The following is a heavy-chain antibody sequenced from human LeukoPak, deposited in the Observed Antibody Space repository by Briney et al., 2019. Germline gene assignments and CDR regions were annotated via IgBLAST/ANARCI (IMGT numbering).Heavy chain of an antibody. V-gene: IGHV1-69*05. D-gene: IGHD5-18*01. CDR2: IIPIFGTA. CDR3: ARGGTRWIQPWDFDY. Sequence: ASVKVSCKASRGTFRSHAISWVRQAPGQGLEWMGGIIPIFGTANYAQKFQGRVTITTEESTRTAYMELSRLRSEDTAVYYCARGGTRWIQPWDFDYWGQGTLVTVSS. CDR1: RGTFRSHA. J-gene: IGHJ4*02.